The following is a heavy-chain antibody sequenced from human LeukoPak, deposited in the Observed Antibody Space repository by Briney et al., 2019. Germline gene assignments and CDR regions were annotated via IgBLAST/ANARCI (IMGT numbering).Heavy chain of an antibody. CDR3: AREDSYNYPFDY. CDR1: GGSISSYY. V-gene: IGHV4-59*01. Sequence: SETLSLTCTVSGGSISSYYWSWIRQPPGKGLEWIGYIYYSGSTNYNPSLKSRVTISVDTSKNQFSLKLSSVTAADTAVYYCAREDSYNYPFDYWGQGTLVTVSS. D-gene: IGHD5-24*01. J-gene: IGHJ4*02. CDR2: IYYSGST.